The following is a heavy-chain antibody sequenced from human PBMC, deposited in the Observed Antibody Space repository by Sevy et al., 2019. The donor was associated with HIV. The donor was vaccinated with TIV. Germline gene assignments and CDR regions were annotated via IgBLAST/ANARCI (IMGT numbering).Heavy chain of an antibody. D-gene: IGHD3-16*01. CDR2: ISNDGNNK. J-gene: IGHJ4*02. CDR1: HFTVSYYA. CDR3: ARAPLYYDTSVYFDY. Sequence: GGSLRLSCVASHFTVSYYAMHWVRQAPGKGLEWVAVISNDGNNKRYAESVKGRFTVSRDNSKNTLYLELNSLRPEDTAIFYCARAPLYYDTSVYFDYWGQGTLVTVSS. V-gene: IGHV3-30*04.